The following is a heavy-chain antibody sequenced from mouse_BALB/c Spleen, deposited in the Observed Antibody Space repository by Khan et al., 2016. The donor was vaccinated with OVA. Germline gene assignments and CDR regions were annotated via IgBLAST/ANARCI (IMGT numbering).Heavy chain of an antibody. J-gene: IGHJ3*01. D-gene: IGHD2-14*01. V-gene: IGHV9-3*02. Sequence: QIQLVQSGPELKKPGETVKISCKASGYTFTNYGMNWVKQAPGKGLKWMGWINTNTGEPTYAEEFKERFAFSLETSASTAYLQINDLKNEDTATYFCARSNYMYGSWLAYWGQGTLVTVSA. CDR2: INTNTGEP. CDR3: ARSNYMYGSWLAY. CDR1: GYTFTNYG.